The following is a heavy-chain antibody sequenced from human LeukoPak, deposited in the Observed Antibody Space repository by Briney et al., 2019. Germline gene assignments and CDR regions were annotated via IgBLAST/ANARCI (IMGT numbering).Heavy chain of an antibody. CDR1: GFTFSGYG. V-gene: IGHV3-30*18. Sequence: GGSLRLSCAASGFTFSGYGMHWVRQAPGKGLEWVAVISYEGSNKYYADSVKGRFTISRDNSKSALYLQMNSLRAEDTAVYYCAKDQGRYGMDVWGKGTTVTVSS. CDR2: ISYEGSNK. J-gene: IGHJ6*04. CDR3: AKDQGRYGMDV.